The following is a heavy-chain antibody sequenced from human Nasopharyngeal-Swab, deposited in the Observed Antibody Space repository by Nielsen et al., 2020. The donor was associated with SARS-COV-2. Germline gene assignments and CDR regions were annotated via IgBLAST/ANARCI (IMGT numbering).Heavy chain of an antibody. J-gene: IGHJ3*01. V-gene: IGHV3-48*03. CDR1: GSGFSYYE. CDR2: ISTTTATI. CDR3: AREVPYSGHDDAFDL. Sequence: GGSLRLSCAASGSGFSYYEMNWVRQAPGKGLEWISYISTTTATIYYADSVKGRFTISRDNAKNSLYLQMNSLRAEDTAVYYCAREVPYSGHDDAFDLWDQGTMVTVSS. D-gene: IGHD5-12*01.